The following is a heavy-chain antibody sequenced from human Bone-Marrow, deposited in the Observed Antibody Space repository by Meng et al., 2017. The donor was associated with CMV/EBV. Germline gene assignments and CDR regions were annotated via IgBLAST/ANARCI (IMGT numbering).Heavy chain of an antibody. CDR3: AKDRGAGGDFDY. D-gene: IGHD3-16*01. Sequence: GESLKISCAASGFTFSNYAMSWVRQAPGKGLEWVSVIYSGGSSTYYADSVKGRFTISRDNSKNTLYMQMNSLRAEDTAVYYGAKDRGAGGDFDYWGQGTLVIVSS. CDR1: GFTFSNYA. CDR2: IYSGGSST. V-gene: IGHV3-23*03. J-gene: IGHJ4*02.